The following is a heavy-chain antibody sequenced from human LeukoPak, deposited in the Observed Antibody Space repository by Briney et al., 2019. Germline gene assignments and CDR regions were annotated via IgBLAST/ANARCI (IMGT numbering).Heavy chain of an antibody. CDR1: GFTFSNYW. D-gene: IGHD4-23*01. Sequence: GGSLRLSCAASGFTFSNYWMHWVRQAPGKGLVWASRINSDGSGTTYADSVRGRFTTSRDNAKNTLYLQVNRLRAEDTAVYYCARTEGTVAYDSWGQGTLVTVSS. J-gene: IGHJ5*01. CDR2: INSDGSGT. V-gene: IGHV3-74*01. CDR3: ARTEGTVAYDS.